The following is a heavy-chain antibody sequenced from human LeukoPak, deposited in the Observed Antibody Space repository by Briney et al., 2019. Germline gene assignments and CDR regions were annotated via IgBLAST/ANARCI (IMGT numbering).Heavy chain of an antibody. D-gene: IGHD1-26*01. CDR1: GYSFTPYW. Sequence: ESLKISCKVSGYSFTPYWILWARQMPGKGLEYMGIINPGDSDTRYSPSFQGQVTISVDKSISTAYLQWSSLKASDTAMYYCASQRVGATAFDIWGQGTMVTVSS. CDR3: ASQRVGATAFDI. J-gene: IGHJ3*02. CDR2: INPGDSDT. V-gene: IGHV5-51*01.